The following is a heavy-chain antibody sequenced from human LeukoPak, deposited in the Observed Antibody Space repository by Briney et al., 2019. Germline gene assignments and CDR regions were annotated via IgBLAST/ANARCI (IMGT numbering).Heavy chain of an antibody. CDR2: INPNSGGT. Sequence: ASVKVSCKASGYTFTDYDMHWVRQAPGQGLEWLGWINPNSGGTNYAQKFQGRVTMTRDTPISTAYMELSRLRSDDTAVYYCAREYYDSSAYNQEAIDYWGQGTLVTVSS. CDR3: AREYYDSSAYNQEAIDY. D-gene: IGHD3-22*01. V-gene: IGHV1-2*02. CDR1: GYTFTDYD. J-gene: IGHJ4*02.